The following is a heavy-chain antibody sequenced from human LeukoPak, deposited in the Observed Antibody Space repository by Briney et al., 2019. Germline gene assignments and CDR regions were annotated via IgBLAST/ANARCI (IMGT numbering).Heavy chain of an antibody. CDR2: IYYTGNT. V-gene: IGHV4-39*01. Sequence: SETLSLTCAVSGASISGSGYYLGWIRQPPGKGLEWIGNIYYTGNTYYNASLQSRVTISIDTSRNQFSLRLNSVTAADTAMYYCAKSGGYGLIDYWGQGTLITVSS. CDR1: GASISGSGYY. D-gene: IGHD1-26*01. CDR3: AKSGGYGLIDY. J-gene: IGHJ4*02.